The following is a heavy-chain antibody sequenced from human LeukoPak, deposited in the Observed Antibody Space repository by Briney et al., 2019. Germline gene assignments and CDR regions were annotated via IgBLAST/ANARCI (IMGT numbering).Heavy chain of an antibody. CDR3: ARGGDPVVTPRYYYYYYMDV. Sequence: ASVKVSCKASGGTSSSYAISWVRQAPGQGLEWMGGIIPIFGTANYAQKFQGRVTITTDESTSTAYMDLSSLRSEDTAVYYCARGGDPVVTPRYYYYYYMDVWGKGTTVTVSS. D-gene: IGHD4-23*01. CDR1: GGTSSSYA. V-gene: IGHV1-69*05. J-gene: IGHJ6*03. CDR2: IIPIFGTA.